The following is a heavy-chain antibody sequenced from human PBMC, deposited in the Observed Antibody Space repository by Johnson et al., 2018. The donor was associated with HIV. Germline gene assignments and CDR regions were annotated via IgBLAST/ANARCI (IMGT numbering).Heavy chain of an antibody. J-gene: IGHJ3*02. D-gene: IGHD7-27*01. CDR3: ASELGIRLDAFDI. Sequence: QMQLVESGGGLVKPGGSLRLSCAVSGFTFSDYYMTWIRQAPGKGLEWISYISSSGSTIYYADSVKGRFTISRDNSKNTLYLQMNSLRAEDTAVYYCASELGIRLDAFDIWGQGTMVTVSS. CDR2: ISSSGSTI. CDR1: GFTFSDYY. V-gene: IGHV3-11*04.